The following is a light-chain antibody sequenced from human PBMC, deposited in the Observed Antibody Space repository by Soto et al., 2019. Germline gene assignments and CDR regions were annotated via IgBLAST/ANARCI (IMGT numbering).Light chain of an antibody. V-gene: IGLV1-40*01. J-gene: IGLJ2*01. Sequence: QPVLTQPPSVSGAPGQRVTISCTGSSSNIGAAYAVHWYQQLPGTAPKLLIYGNTNRPSGVPDRFSGSKSGTSASLAITGLQDEDEADYYCQSHDSSLSVVFGGGTKVTVL. CDR1: SSNIGAAYA. CDR2: GNT. CDR3: QSHDSSLSVV.